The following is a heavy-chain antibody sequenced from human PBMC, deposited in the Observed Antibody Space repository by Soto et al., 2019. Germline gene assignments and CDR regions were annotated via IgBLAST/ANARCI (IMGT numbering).Heavy chain of an antibody. V-gene: IGHV4-30-4*08. CDR2: IYYSGST. Sequence: SETLSLTCTVSGGSISSGGYYWSWIRQPPGKGLEWIGYIYYSGSTYYNPSLKSRVTISVDTSKNQFSLKLSSVTAADTAVYYCAREVVVTANYYYGMDVWGQGTTVTVSS. CDR1: GGSISSGGYY. J-gene: IGHJ6*02. CDR3: AREVVVTANYYYGMDV. D-gene: IGHD2-21*02.